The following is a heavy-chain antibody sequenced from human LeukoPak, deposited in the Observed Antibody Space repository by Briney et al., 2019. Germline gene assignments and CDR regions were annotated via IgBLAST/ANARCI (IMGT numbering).Heavy chain of an antibody. CDR1: GFIFSNTW. Sequence: GGSLRLSCAASGFIFSNTWMNWVRQAAGKGREWVGRIKTKTNDSATDYATDYAAPVKGRFAISRDDSKNTLYLQMNSLKTEDTALYYCTSNDAFDVWGQGTMVTVSS. J-gene: IGHJ3*01. CDR3: TSNDAFDV. CDR2: IKTKTNDSATDYAT. V-gene: IGHV3-15*05.